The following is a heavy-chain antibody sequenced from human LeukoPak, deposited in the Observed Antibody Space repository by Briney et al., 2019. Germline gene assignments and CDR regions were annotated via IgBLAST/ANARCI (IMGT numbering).Heavy chain of an antibody. D-gene: IGHD3-10*01. V-gene: IGHV1-2*02. CDR2: INPNSGGT. Sequence: GASVKVSCKASGYTFTGYYMHWVRQAPGQGLEWMGWINPNSGGTKYAQKFQGRVTMTRDTSISTAYMELSRLRSDDTAVYYCARDGSGSYYKNWFDPWGQGTLVTVSS. CDR3: ARDGSGSYYKNWFDP. J-gene: IGHJ5*02. CDR1: GYTFTGYY.